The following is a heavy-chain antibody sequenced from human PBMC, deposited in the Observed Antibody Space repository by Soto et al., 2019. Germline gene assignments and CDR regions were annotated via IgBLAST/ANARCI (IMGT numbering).Heavy chain of an antibody. CDR1: GGSISSYY. CDR3: ARVSRGPYYYYGMDV. J-gene: IGHJ6*02. CDR2: IYYSGST. Sequence: QVQLQESGPGLVKPSETLSLTCTVSGGSISSYYWSWIRQPPGKGLEWIGYIYYSGSTNYNPSLKRRVPISVATSKNQFSLKLSSVTAADTAVYYCARVSRGPYYYYGMDVWGQGTTVTVSS. D-gene: IGHD3-10*01. V-gene: IGHV4-59*01.